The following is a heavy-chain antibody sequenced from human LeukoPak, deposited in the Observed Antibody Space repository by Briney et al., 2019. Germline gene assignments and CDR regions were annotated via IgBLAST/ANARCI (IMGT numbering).Heavy chain of an antibody. Sequence: GGSLRLSCAASGFTFSSHWMSWVRQAPGKGLEWVANIKEDGSGIYYVDSVKGRFTISRDNAKNSLYLQMNSLRAEDTAVYYCARGGSGMGYWGQGTLVTVSS. V-gene: IGHV3-7*01. CDR1: GFTFSSHW. D-gene: IGHD3-10*01. CDR2: IKEDGSGI. J-gene: IGHJ4*02. CDR3: ARGGSGMGY.